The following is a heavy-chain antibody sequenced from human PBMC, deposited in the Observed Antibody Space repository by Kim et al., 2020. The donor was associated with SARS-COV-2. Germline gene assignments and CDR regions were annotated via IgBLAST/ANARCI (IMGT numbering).Heavy chain of an antibody. Sequence: GVSLRLSCAASGFTFGDYAMHWVRQAPGKGLEWVSGISWNSGSIGYADSVKGRFTISRDNAKNSLYLQMNSLRAEDTALYYCAKDLRTIAVADIDYWGQGTLVTVSS. D-gene: IGHD6-19*01. J-gene: IGHJ4*02. CDR2: ISWNSGSI. V-gene: IGHV3-9*01. CDR3: AKDLRTIAVADIDY. CDR1: GFTFGDYA.